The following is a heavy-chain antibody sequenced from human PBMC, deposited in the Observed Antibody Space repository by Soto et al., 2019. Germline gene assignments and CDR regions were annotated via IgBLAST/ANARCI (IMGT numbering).Heavy chain of an antibody. CDR1: GGSISSGGYS. Sequence: PSETLSLTCAVSGGSISSGGYSWSWIRQPPGKGLEWIGYIYHSGSTYYNPSLKSRVTMSVDTSKNQFSLKLSSVTAADTAVYYCARYYYGSGSYATSADSWGQGTLVTVSS. J-gene: IGHJ4*02. CDR2: IYHSGST. D-gene: IGHD3-10*01. V-gene: IGHV4-30-2*01. CDR3: ARYYYGSGSYATSADS.